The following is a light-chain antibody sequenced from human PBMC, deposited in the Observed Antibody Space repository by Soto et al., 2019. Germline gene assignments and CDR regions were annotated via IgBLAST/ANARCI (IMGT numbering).Light chain of an antibody. Sequence: EIVLTPSPATLSLSPVERATLSCRASQSVSSYLAWYQQTPGQAPRLLIYDASNRATGIPARFSGSGSGTEFTLTISSLQSEDFAVYYCQQYNNWPPITFGQGTRLEIK. J-gene: IGKJ5*01. CDR1: QSVSSY. CDR2: DAS. V-gene: IGKV3-15*01. CDR3: QQYNNWPPIT.